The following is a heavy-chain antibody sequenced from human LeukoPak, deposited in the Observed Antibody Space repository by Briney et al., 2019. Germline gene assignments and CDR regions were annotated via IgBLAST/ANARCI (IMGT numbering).Heavy chain of an antibody. J-gene: IGHJ4*02. CDR1: GGSISSYY. D-gene: IGHD5-12*01. CDR2: IYYSGST. V-gene: IGHV4-59*08. CDR3: ASASRRDGYNLFDY. Sequence: SETLSLTCTVSGGSISSYYWSWIRQPPGKGLEWIGYIYYSGSTNYNPSLKSRVTISVDTSKNQFSLKLSSVTAADTAVYYCASASRRDGYNLFDYWGQGTLVTVSS.